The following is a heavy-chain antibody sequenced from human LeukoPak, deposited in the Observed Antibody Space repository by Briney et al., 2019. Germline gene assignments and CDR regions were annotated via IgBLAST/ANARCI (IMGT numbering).Heavy chain of an antibody. CDR3: ARDDFWSGYY. V-gene: IGHV3-7*01. Sequence: GGSLRLPCAASGFTFSSYWISWVRQAPGKGLEWVANIKQDGSEKYYVDSVKGRFTISRDNAKNSLYLQMNSLRAEDTAVYYCARDDFWSGYYWGQGTLVTVSS. D-gene: IGHD3-3*01. J-gene: IGHJ4*02. CDR1: GFTFSSYW. CDR2: IKQDGSEK.